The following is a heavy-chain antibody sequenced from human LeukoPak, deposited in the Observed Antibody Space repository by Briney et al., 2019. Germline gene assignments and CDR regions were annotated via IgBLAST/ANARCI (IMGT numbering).Heavy chain of an antibody. V-gene: IGHV1-18*01. CDR1: GYTFTSYG. CDR3: ARDGETYYYDSSGYYGPDY. CDR2: ISAYNGNT. J-gene: IGHJ4*02. D-gene: IGHD3-22*01. Sequence: ASVKVSCKASGYTFTSYGISWVRQAPGQGLEWMGWISAYNGNTNYAQKFQGRVTITTDESTSTAYMELSSLRSEDTAVYYCARDGETYYYDSSGYYGPDYWGQGTLVTVSS.